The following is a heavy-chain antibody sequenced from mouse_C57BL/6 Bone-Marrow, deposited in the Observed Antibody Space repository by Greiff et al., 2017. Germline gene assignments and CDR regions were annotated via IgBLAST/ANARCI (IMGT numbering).Heavy chain of an antibody. D-gene: IGHD1-1*01. CDR2: ISDGGSYT. V-gene: IGHV5-4*01. Sequence: EVMLVESGGGLVKPGGSLKLSCAASGFTFSSYAMSWVRQTPEKRLEWVATISDGGSYTYYPDNVQGPFTISRDKAKNKLYLQMSHLKSENTAMCYCGREGYGSSPYWGQGTLVTVSA. J-gene: IGHJ3*01. CDR3: GREGYGSSPY. CDR1: GFTFSSYA.